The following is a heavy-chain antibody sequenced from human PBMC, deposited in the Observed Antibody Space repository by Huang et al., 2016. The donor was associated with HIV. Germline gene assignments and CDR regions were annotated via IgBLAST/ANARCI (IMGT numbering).Heavy chain of an antibody. V-gene: IGHV3-23*01. Sequence: EVQLLESGGGLVQPGGSLRLSCAASGFTFSSYGVTWVCQAPGKGLEWVSGISGRGGNTYYADAVKGRFTISGDNSKNTLYLHMNTLRAEDTAVYYCAPFSGGGWYFDYWGQGTLVTVSS. J-gene: IGHJ4*02. CDR3: APFSGGGWYFDY. CDR1: GFTFSSYG. D-gene: IGHD6-19*01. CDR2: ISGRGGNT.